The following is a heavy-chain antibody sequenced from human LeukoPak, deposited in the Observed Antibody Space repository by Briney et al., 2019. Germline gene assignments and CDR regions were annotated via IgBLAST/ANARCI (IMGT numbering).Heavy chain of an antibody. CDR3: VRAIRREDY. D-gene: IGHD1-14*01. Sequence: PGGSLRLSCAASGFTFSSYEMNWVRQAPGQGLEWVSYISAGGSTIYYANSVKGRFTISRDNAKNSLYLQMNSLRAEDTAVYYCVRAIRREDYWGQGTLVTVSS. J-gene: IGHJ4*02. V-gene: IGHV3-48*03. CDR2: ISAGGSTI. CDR1: GFTFSSYE.